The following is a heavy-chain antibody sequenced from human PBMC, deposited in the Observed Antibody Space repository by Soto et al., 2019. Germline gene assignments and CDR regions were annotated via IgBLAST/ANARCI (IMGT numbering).Heavy chain of an antibody. CDR1: GFTFDDYA. D-gene: IGHD2-15*01. CDR3: AKGGPAVFCSGGRSYFDS. J-gene: IGHJ4*02. CDR2: ISWNSNII. V-gene: IGHV3-9*01. Sequence: EVQLVESGGGLVQPGRSLRLSCAASGFTFDDYAMHWVRRVPGKGLEWVSSISWNSNIIGYADSVKGRFTISRDNAKNSLYLQINSLRCEDTAFYYCAKGGPAVFCSGGRSYFDSWGQGPLVTVSS.